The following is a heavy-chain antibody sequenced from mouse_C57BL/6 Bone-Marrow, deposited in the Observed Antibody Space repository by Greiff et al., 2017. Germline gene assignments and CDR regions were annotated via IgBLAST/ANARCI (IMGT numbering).Heavy chain of an antibody. CDR1: GYTFTNYW. Sequence: VQLLQPGAELVKPGASVKLSCKASGYTFTNYWMHWVKQRPGQGLEWIGMMHPNGGSPDYNEKFKSAATLSVDKSSRTAFMELISLTSYDSAVYYFARSYDYDDYTMDYWGQGTSVTVSS. CDR3: ARSYDYDDYTMDY. J-gene: IGHJ4*01. D-gene: IGHD2-4*01. V-gene: IGHV1-64*01. CDR2: MHPNGGSP.